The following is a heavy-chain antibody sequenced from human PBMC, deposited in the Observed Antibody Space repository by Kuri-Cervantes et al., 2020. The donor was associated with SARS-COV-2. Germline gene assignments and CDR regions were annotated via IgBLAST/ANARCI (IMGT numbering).Heavy chain of an antibody. D-gene: IGHD3-10*01. V-gene: IGHV4-59*01. J-gene: IGHJ4*02. Sequence: SETLSLTCTVSGGSISSYYWSWIRQPPGKGLEWIGYIYHSGSTNYNPSLKSRVTISVDTSKNQFSLKLSSVTAADTAVYYCARVGGNWELPFDYWGQGTLVTVSS. CDR2: IYHSGST. CDR3: ARVGGNWELPFDY. CDR1: GGSISSYY.